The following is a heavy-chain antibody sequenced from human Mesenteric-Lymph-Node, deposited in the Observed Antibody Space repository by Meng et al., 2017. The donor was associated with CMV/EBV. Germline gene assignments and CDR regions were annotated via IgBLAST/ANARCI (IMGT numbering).Heavy chain of an antibody. D-gene: IGHD3-3*01. CDR3: TAWSTYLGYYYYAMDV. V-gene: IGHV1-8*01. CDR2: MNPNSGNT. J-gene: IGHJ6*02. CDR1: GYTFTSYD. Sequence: ASVKVSCKASGYTFTSYDINWVRQATGQGLEWMGWMNPNSGNTGYAQKFQGRVTMTRNTSISTAYMELSSLRSEDTAVYYCTAWSTYLGYYYYAMDVWGQGTTVTVSS.